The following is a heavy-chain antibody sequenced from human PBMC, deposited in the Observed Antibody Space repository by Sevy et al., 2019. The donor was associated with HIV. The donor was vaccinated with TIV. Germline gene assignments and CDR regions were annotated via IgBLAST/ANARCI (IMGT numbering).Heavy chain of an antibody. CDR2: INPNSGGT. CDR3: AGESVAREGVRLYYYGMDV. Sequence: ASVKVSCKASGYTFTGYYMHWVRQAPGQGLEWMGWINPNSGGTNYAQKFQGRVTMTRDTSISTAYMELSRLRSDDTAVYYCAGESVAREGVRLYYYGMDVWGQGTTVTVSS. V-gene: IGHV1-2*02. J-gene: IGHJ6*02. CDR1: GYTFTGYY. D-gene: IGHD1-26*01.